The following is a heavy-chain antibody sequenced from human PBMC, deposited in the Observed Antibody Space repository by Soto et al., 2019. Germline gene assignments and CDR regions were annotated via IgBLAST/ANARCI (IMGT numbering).Heavy chain of an antibody. CDR3: ARFTRGSSGDY. V-gene: IGHV3-7*01. D-gene: IGHD6-25*01. CDR1: GFTFNTYW. Sequence: EVQLVDSGGDLVQPGGSLRLSCVASGFTFNTYWMSWVRQAPGKGLEWVANIKEDGSDKYYVDSVKGRFTISRDNAKNLLYLQMNSLGAGDTAMYYCARFTRGSSGDYWGQGTLVTVSS. CDR2: IKEDGSDK. J-gene: IGHJ4*02.